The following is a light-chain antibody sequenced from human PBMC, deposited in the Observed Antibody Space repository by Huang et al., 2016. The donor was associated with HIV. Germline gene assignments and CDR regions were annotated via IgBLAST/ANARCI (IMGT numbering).Light chain of an antibody. V-gene: IGKV1-39*01. Sequence: DIQLTQSPSSLSASVGDRVTITRRATQNTNNYLNWYQQKPGKAPKRLIYASSNLEGGVPSRFSGSGSGTDFTLTISSLQPEDFATYYCQQSFNTPQTFGQGTKVEIK. CDR3: QQSFNTPQT. CDR1: QNTNNY. J-gene: IGKJ1*01. CDR2: ASS.